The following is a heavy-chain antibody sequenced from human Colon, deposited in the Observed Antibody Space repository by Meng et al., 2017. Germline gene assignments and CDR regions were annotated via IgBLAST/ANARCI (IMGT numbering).Heavy chain of an antibody. CDR1: GGSSSSGDYY. CDR3: ARDRKHYGERGWFDP. J-gene: IGHJ5*02. Sequence: AQVQEPGPGLVQPSQTLTLTCTFSGGSSSSGDYYWSWIRQPPGKGLEWIGYIYYSGSTYSNASLKSRVTISIDRSKDQFSLKLSSVTAADTAVYYCARDRKHYGERGWFDPWGQGTLVTVSS. D-gene: IGHD4-17*01. V-gene: IGHV4-30-4*01. CDR2: IYYSGST.